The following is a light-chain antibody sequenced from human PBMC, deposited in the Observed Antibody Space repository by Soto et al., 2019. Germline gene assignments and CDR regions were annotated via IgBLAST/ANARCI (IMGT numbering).Light chain of an antibody. CDR2: GAS. CDR3: QQYDSSPPT. V-gene: IGKV3-20*01. CDR1: QSVNSNY. Sequence: EIVLTQSPGTLSLSPGERATLSCRASQSVNSNYLAWYQRNPGQAPRLLIYGASNRATDIPYRFSASGSGTDFTLTITRMEPEDFAVYYCQQYDSSPPTFGQGTNVEIK. J-gene: IGKJ1*01.